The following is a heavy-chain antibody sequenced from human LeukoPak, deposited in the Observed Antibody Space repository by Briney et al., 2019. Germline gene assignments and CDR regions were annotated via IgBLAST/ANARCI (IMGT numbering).Heavy chain of an antibody. V-gene: IGHV4-34*01. Sequence: SETLSLTCAVYGGSFSGYYWSWIRQPPGKGLEWIGEINHSGSTNYNPSLKSRVTISVDTSKKQFSLRLNSVTAADTAVYYCARIWPDLWGRGTLVTVSS. D-gene: IGHD3-10*01. CDR3: ARIWPDL. CDR1: GGSFSGYY. J-gene: IGHJ2*01. CDR2: INHSGST.